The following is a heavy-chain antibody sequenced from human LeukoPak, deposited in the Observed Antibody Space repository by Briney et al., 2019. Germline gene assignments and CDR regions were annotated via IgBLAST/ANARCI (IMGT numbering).Heavy chain of an antibody. Sequence: SVTVSCKASGGTFSSYAISWVRQAPGQGLEWMGGIIPIFGTANYAQKFQGRVTITADESTSTAYMELSSLRSEDTAVYYCARGVVVVVPAAMPEGYYYYYGMDVWGQGTTVTVSS. V-gene: IGHV1-69*01. D-gene: IGHD2-2*01. CDR1: GGTFSSYA. J-gene: IGHJ6*02. CDR3: ARGVVVVVPAAMPEGYYYYYGMDV. CDR2: IIPIFGTA.